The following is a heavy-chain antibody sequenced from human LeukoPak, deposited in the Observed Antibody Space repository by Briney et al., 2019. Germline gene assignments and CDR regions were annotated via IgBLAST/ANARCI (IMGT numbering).Heavy chain of an antibody. CDR1: GGSISSSSYY. CDR2: IYYSGST. V-gene: IGHV4-39*01. D-gene: IGHD7-27*01. J-gene: IGHJ4*02. CDR3: ARLSRTGGFDY. Sequence: PSETLSLTCTVSGGSISSSSYYWGWIRQPPGKGLEWIGSIYYSGSTYYNPSLKSRVTISVDTSKNQFSLKLSSVTAADTAVYYCARLSRTGGFDYWGQGTLVSVSS.